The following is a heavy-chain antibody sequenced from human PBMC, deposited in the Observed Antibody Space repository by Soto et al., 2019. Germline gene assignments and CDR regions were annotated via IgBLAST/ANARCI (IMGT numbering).Heavy chain of an antibody. D-gene: IGHD1-26*01. Sequence: PGGSLRLSCAASGFTVSTNYMTWVRQAPGKGLEWVSVLYSGGNTYYADSVKGRFTISRDNSKNTVYLQMNSVRAEDTAVYYCARSGIERFLDYWGQGILVTVSS. CDR3: ARSGIERFLDY. CDR2: LYSGGNT. V-gene: IGHV3-53*01. J-gene: IGHJ4*02. CDR1: GFTVSTNY.